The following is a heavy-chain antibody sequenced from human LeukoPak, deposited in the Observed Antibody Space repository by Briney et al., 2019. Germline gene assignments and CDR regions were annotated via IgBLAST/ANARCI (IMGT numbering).Heavy chain of an antibody. Sequence: ASVKVSCKASGYTFTSYGISWVRQAPGQGLEWMGWINPNSGGTNYAQKFQGRVTMTRDTSISTAYMELSRLRSDDTAVYYCARPPNHCSGGSCYEDAFDIWGQGTMVTVSS. J-gene: IGHJ3*02. V-gene: IGHV1-2*02. CDR1: GYTFTSYG. D-gene: IGHD2-15*01. CDR3: ARPPNHCSGGSCYEDAFDI. CDR2: INPNSGGT.